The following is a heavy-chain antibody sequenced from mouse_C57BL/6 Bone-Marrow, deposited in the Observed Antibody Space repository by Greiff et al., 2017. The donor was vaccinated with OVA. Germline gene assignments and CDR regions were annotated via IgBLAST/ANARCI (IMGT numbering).Heavy chain of an antibody. CDR1: GYTFTSYW. D-gene: IGHD1-1*01. CDR2: IDPSDSYT. Sequence: QVQLQQPGAELVKPGASVKLSCKASGYTFTSYWMQWVKQRPGQGLEWIGEIDPSDSYTNYNQKFKGRATLTVDTSSSTAYMHLSSLTSEDSAVYYCAHYGSRLYLHYWGQGTSLTVSS. V-gene: IGHV1-50*01. J-gene: IGHJ2*02. CDR3: AHYGSRLYLHY.